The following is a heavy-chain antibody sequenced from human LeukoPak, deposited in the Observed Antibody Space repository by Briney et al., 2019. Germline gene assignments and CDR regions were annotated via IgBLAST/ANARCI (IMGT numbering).Heavy chain of an antibody. V-gene: IGHV4-34*01. CDR3: ARVPSYCSGGSCYSPVY. J-gene: IGHJ4*02. CDR2: INHSGST. D-gene: IGHD2-15*01. CDR1: GGSFSGYY. Sequence: SXTLSLTCAVYGGSFSGYYWSWIRQPPGKGLEWIGEINHSGSTNYNPSLKSRVTISVDTSKNQFSLKLSSVTAADTAVYYCARVPSYCSGGSCYSPVYWGQGTLVTVSS.